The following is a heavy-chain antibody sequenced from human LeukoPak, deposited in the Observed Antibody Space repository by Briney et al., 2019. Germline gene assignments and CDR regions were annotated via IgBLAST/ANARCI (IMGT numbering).Heavy chain of an antibody. CDR2: INHSGST. D-gene: IGHD4-17*01. V-gene: IGHV4-34*01. CDR1: GGSFSGYY. Sequence: SETLSLTCAVYGGSFSGYYWSWIRQPPGKGLEWIGEINHSGSTNYNPSLKSRVTISVDTSKNQFSRKLSSVTAADTAVYYCARGFPTTVTTYRGGYFDYWGQGTLVTVSS. J-gene: IGHJ4*02. CDR3: ARGFPTTVTTYRGGYFDY.